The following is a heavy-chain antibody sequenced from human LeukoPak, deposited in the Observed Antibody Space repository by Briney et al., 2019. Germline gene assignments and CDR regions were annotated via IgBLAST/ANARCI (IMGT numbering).Heavy chain of an antibody. CDR1: GFTFSSYS. V-gene: IGHV3-74*01. CDR2: ISPTGSTT. D-gene: IGHD6-6*01. Sequence: GGSLRLSCAASGFTFSSYSMNWARQLPGKGLVWVSRISPTGSTTSYADSVKGRFTVSRDNAKNTLYLQVNNLRAEDTAVYYCARGPNSNWSGLDFWGQGTLLTVSS. CDR3: ARGPNSNWSGLDF. J-gene: IGHJ4*02.